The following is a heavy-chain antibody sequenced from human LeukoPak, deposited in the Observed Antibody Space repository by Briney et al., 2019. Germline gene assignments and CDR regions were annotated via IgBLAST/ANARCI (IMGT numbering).Heavy chain of an antibody. CDR2: ISYDGSNK. V-gene: IGHV3-30*04. Sequence: GGSLRLSCAASGFTFSSYAMHWVRQAPGKGLEWVAVISYDGSNKYYADSVKGRFTISRDNSKKTLYLQMNSLRAEDTAVYYGARSNLGQLDYWGQGTLVTVSS. CDR3: ARSNLGQLDY. D-gene: IGHD1-14*01. J-gene: IGHJ4*02. CDR1: GFTFSSYA.